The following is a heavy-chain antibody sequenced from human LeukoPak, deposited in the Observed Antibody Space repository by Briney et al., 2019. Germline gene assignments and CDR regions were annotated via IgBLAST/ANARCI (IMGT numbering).Heavy chain of an antibody. D-gene: IGHD3-22*01. CDR2: IRYDGSNK. V-gene: IGHV3-30*02. CDR1: AFTFSSYG. CDR3: ARDVVTMIVVAWDGRAFDI. Sequence: GGSLRLSCAASAFTFSSYGMHWVRQAPGKGLEWVAFIRYDGSNKYYADSVKGRFTISRDNSKNTLYLQMNSLRAEDTAVYYCARDVVTMIVVAWDGRAFDIWGQGTMVTVSS. J-gene: IGHJ3*02.